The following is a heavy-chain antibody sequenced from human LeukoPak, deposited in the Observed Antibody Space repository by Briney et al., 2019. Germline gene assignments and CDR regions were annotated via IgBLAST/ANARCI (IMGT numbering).Heavy chain of an antibody. CDR2: IIPILGIA. Sequence: SVKVSCKASGYTFTGYYMHWVRQAPGQGLEWMGRIIPILGIANYAQKFQGRVTITADKSTSTAYMELSSLRSEDTAVYYCARDAPDIVVVVAAHGGNWFDPWAREPWSPSPQ. V-gene: IGHV1-69*04. J-gene: IGHJ5*02. D-gene: IGHD2-15*01. CDR3: ARDAPDIVVVVAAHGGNWFDP. CDR1: GYTFTGYY.